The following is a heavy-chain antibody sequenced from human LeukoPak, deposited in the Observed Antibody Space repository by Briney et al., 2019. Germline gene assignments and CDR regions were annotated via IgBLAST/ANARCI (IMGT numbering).Heavy chain of an antibody. D-gene: IGHD4-17*01. J-gene: IGHJ4*02. CDR1: GFTVSSNY. V-gene: IGHV3-66*01. CDR3: ASGGYGDPDDY. Sequence: PGGSLRLSCAASGFTVSSNYMSWVRQAPGKGLEWVSVIYSGGSTYYADSVKGRFTISRDNSKNTLYLQMGSLRAEDMAVYYCASGGYGDPDDYWGQGTLVTVSS. CDR2: IYSGGST.